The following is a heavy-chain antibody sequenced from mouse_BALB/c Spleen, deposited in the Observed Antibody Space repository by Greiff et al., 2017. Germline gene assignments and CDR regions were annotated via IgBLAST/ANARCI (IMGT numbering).Heavy chain of an antibody. Sequence: EVQVVESGGGLVKPGGSLKLSCAASGFAFSSYDMSWVRQTPEKRLEWVAYISSGGGSTYYPDNVKGRFTISRDNAKNTLYLQMSSLKSEDTAMYYCARGGFAYWGQGTLVTVSA. J-gene: IGHJ3*01. CDR2: ISSGGGST. CDR1: GFAFSSYD. V-gene: IGHV5-12-1*01. CDR3: ARGGFAY.